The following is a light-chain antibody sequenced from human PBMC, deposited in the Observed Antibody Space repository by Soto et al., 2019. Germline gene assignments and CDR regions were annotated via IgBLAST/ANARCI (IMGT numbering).Light chain of an antibody. CDR3: SSYTSTSADV. CDR1: SSDIGGYKY. V-gene: IGLV2-14*03. CDR2: DVS. J-gene: IGLJ1*01. Sequence: QSALTQPASVSGSPGQSITISCTGTSSDIGGYKYVSWYQQHPEKAPKLIIYDVSDRPSGVSSRFSGSKSGNTASLTISGLQAEDEADYYCSSYTSTSADVFGTGTKLTVL.